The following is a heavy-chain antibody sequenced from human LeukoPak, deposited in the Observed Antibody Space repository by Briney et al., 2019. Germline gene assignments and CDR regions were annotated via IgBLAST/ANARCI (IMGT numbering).Heavy chain of an antibody. Sequence: SETLSLTCAVYGGSFSGYYWSWIRQPPGKGLEWIGEINHSGSTNYNPSLKSRVTISVDTSKNQFSLKLSSVTAADTAVYYCARVSARQQLVWDYWGQGTLVTVSS. CDR2: INHSGST. J-gene: IGHJ4*02. D-gene: IGHD6-13*01. CDR3: ARVSARQQLVWDY. V-gene: IGHV4-34*01. CDR1: GGSFSGYY.